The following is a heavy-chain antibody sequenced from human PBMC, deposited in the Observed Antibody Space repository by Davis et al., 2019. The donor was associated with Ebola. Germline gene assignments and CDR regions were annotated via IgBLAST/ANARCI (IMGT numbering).Heavy chain of an antibody. Sequence: ASVKVSCKASGYTFTSYGISWVRQAPGQGLEWMGWISAYNGNTNYAQKLQGRVTMTRDTSTSTVYMELGSLRSEDTAVYYCARFFWDYDFWSGGYGMDVWGQGTTVTVSS. CDR2: ISAYNGNT. V-gene: IGHV1-18*01. D-gene: IGHD3-3*01. J-gene: IGHJ6*02. CDR1: GYTFTSYG. CDR3: ARFFWDYDFWSGGYGMDV.